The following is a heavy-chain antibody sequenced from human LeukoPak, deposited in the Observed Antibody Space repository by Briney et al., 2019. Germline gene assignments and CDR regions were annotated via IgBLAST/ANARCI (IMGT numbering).Heavy chain of an antibody. CDR3: ANGKSEDNSGWPRGTF. CDR2: IYSGGST. D-gene: IGHD5-12*01. J-gene: IGHJ4*02. CDR1: GFTVSSNY. Sequence: HPGGSLRLSCAASGFTVSSNYMSWVRQAPEKGLEWVSVIYSGGSTYYADSVKGRFTISRDNSKNTLYLQMNSLRAEDAAVYYCANGKSEDNSGWPRGTFWGQGTLVTVSS. V-gene: IGHV3-53*01.